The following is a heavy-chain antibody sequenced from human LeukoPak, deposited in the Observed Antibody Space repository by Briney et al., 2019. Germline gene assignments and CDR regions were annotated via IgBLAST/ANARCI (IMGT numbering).Heavy chain of an antibody. CDR1: GFTFISYA. V-gene: IGHV3-23*01. Sequence: GGSLRLSCAASGFTFISYAMSWVRQAPGKGLEWVSAISGSGGSTYYADSVKGRFTISRDNSKNTLYLQMNSLRAEDTAVYYCAKVAHYYGSGSYYEYYFDYWGQGTLVTVSS. CDR2: ISGSGGST. CDR3: AKVAHYYGSGSYYEYYFDY. J-gene: IGHJ4*02. D-gene: IGHD3-10*01.